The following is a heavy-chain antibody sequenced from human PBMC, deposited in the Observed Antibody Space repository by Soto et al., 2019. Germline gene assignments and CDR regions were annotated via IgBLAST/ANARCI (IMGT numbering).Heavy chain of an antibody. D-gene: IGHD5-12*01. J-gene: IGHJ4*02. CDR3: AKANSCYELKPWFDY. CDR1: GFTFDDYA. CDR2: ISWNSGSI. V-gene: IGHV3-9*01. Sequence: EVQLVESGGGLVQPGRSLRLSCAASGFTFDDYAMHWVRQAPGKGLEWVSGISWNSGSIGYADSVKGRFTISRDNAKNSLYLQMNSLRAEDTALYYCAKANSCYELKPWFDYWGQGTLVTVSS.